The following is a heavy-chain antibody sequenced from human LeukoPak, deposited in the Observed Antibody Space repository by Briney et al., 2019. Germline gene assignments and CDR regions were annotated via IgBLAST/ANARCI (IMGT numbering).Heavy chain of an antibody. CDR3: SRYCGGDCYRGVDY. J-gene: IGHJ4*02. Sequence: GGSLRLSCVASGFTFSSYWMTWVRQAPGKGLEWVANIKQDGSEKYYVDSVKGRFTISRDNAKNSLYLQMNSLRAEDTAVYYCSRYCGGDCYRGVDYWGQGTLVTVSS. V-gene: IGHV3-7*01. CDR1: GFTFSSYW. CDR2: IKQDGSEK. D-gene: IGHD2-21*02.